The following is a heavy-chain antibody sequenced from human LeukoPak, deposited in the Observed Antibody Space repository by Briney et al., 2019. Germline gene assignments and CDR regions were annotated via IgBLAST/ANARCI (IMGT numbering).Heavy chain of an antibody. Sequence: GGSLRLSCAAPGFTFSSYAMHWVRQAPGKGLEWVAVISYDGSNKYYADSVKGRFIISRDNSKNTLYLQMNSLRAEDTAVYYCAREGVGGGFDYWGQGTLVTVSS. CDR1: GFTFSSYA. CDR3: AREGVGGGFDY. V-gene: IGHV3-30-3*01. J-gene: IGHJ4*02. CDR2: ISYDGSNK. D-gene: IGHD3-16*01.